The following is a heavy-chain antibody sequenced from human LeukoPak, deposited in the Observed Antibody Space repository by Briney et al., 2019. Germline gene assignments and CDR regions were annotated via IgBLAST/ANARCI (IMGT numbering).Heavy chain of an antibody. CDR2: INTVSSYI. CDR3: ARLRRNTDSSGFFYYYDY. Sequence: GGSLRLSCAASGFSFSSYSFNWVRQDPGKGLGWVSSINTVSSYIYYADSLRGRFTISRDNAKNSVYLQMDSLRAEDSAVYYCARLRRNTDSSGFFYYYDYWGQGTLVTVSS. V-gene: IGHV3-21*06. D-gene: IGHD3-22*01. J-gene: IGHJ4*02. CDR1: GFSFSSYS.